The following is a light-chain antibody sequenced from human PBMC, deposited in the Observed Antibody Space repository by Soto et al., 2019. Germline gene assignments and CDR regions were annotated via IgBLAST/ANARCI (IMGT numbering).Light chain of an antibody. CDR2: ATS. CDR3: QQYGTSVYT. Sequence: EIVLTQSPGTLSLSPGERATLSCRASQSVSNNYLAWYQQKPGQAPRLLIYATSSRATGIPDRFSGGGSGTDFTLTISRLEPEDFAVYYCQQYGTSVYTFGPGTRLEIK. J-gene: IGKJ2*01. CDR1: QSVSNNY. V-gene: IGKV3-20*01.